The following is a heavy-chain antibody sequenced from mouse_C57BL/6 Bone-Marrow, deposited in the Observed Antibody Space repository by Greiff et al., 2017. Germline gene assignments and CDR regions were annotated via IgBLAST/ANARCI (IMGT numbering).Heavy chain of an antibody. CDR3: TAYYYGSSPFEN. J-gene: IGHJ2*01. CDR2: IDPGDGDT. D-gene: IGHD1-1*01. V-gene: IGHV14-1*01. Sequence: EVQLQQSGAELVRPGASVKLSCTASGYTFKDYCMHWVKQRPEQGLEWIGRIDPGDGDTDYTPKFQGKATMTADTSSNTAYLQLSSLTSEDTAVYYCTAYYYGSSPFENWGQGTTLTVSS. CDR1: GYTFKDYC.